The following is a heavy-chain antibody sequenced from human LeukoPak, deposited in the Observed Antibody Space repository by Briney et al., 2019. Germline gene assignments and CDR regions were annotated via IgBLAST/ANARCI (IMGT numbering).Heavy chain of an antibody. D-gene: IGHD3-10*01. CDR1: GFGFTNAW. Sequence: GGPLRLSCAASGFGFTNAWMSWVRQAPGKGLGWVGRIKSKGDGETTDYAAPVKGRFTMSRDDAKATLYLQINSLITEDTAVYYCTTDLGITMIRGVIVYWGQGTLVTVSS. V-gene: IGHV3-15*01. CDR3: TTDLGITMIRGVIVY. CDR2: IKSKGDGETT. J-gene: IGHJ4*02.